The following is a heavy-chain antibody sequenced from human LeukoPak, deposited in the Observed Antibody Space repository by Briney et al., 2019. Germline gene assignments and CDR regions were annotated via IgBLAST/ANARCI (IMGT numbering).Heavy chain of an antibody. V-gene: IGHV4-31*03. D-gene: IGHD2-15*01. CDR1: GGSISSGGYY. J-gene: IGHJ3*02. CDR2: IYYSGST. Sequence: PSETLSLTCTVSGGSISSGGYYWSWIRQHPGKGLEWIGYIYYSGSTYYNPSLKSRVTISVDTSKNQFSLKLSSVTAADTAVYYCARLPDSYCSGGSCYSEIPGAFDIWGQGTMVTVSS. CDR3: ARLPDSYCSGGSCYSEIPGAFDI.